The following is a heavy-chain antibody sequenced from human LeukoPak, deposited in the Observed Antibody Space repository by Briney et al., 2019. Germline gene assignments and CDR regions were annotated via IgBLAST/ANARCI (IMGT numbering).Heavy chain of an antibody. Sequence: GGSLRLSCAASGFTFSSYSMNWVRQAPGKGLVWLSRINTDGTITSYADSLEGRFTISRDNAKNTVYLQMNSLRTEDTAVYYCARPGVGFDYWGQGALVTVSS. CDR1: GFTFSSYS. V-gene: IGHV3-74*01. CDR3: ARPGVGFDY. CDR2: INTDGTIT. J-gene: IGHJ4*02.